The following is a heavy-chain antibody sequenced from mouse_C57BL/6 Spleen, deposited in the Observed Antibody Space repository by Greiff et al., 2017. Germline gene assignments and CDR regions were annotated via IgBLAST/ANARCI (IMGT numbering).Heavy chain of an antibody. J-gene: IGHJ2*01. CDR3: ARGGYYGSSYYFDY. CDR1: GYTFTSYW. D-gene: IGHD1-1*01. CDR2: INPSNGGT. V-gene: IGHV1-53*01. Sequence: QVQLKESGTELVKPGASVKLSCKASGYTFTSYWMHWVKQRPGQGLEWIGNINPSNGGTNYNEKFKSKATLTVDKSPSTAYMQLSSLTSEDSAVYYCARGGYYGSSYYFDYWGQGTTLTVSS.